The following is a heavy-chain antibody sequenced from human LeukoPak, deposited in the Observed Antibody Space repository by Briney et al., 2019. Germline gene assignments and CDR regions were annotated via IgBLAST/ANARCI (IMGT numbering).Heavy chain of an antibody. J-gene: IGHJ5*02. CDR2: IYNSGRS. V-gene: IGHV4-59*01. CDR1: GGSISNGY. Sequence: TSETLSLTCSVSGGSISNGYLSWIRQPPGKGLEWIAYIYNSGRSKYNPSLKSRVTISRDTSKNQCSLKLSSVTAADTAVYYCAGGSGASCFDTWGQGTLGTVSS. D-gene: IGHD2-8*02. CDR3: AGGSGASCFDT.